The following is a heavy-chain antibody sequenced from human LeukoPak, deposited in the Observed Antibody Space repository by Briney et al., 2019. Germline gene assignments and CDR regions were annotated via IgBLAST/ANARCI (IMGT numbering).Heavy chain of an antibody. Sequence: SETLSLTCTVSGGSISSHYWSWIRQPPGKGLEWIGYIHYSGSTNYNPSLKSRVTISVGTSKNQFPLKLSSVTAADTAVYYCAREKQLTMGIDYWGQGTLVTVSS. CDR1: GGSISSHY. D-gene: IGHD4/OR15-4a*01. CDR2: IHYSGST. CDR3: AREKQLTMGIDY. J-gene: IGHJ4*02. V-gene: IGHV4-59*11.